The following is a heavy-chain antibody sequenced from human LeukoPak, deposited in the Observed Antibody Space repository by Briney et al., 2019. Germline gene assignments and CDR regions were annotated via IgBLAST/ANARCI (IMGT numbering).Heavy chain of an antibody. J-gene: IGHJ6*02. CDR3: ATTHGWTPYYYYYYGMDV. CDR1: GGTFSSYA. Sequence: GASVKVSCKASGGTFSSYAISWVRQAPGQGLEWMGRIIPILGIANYAQKFQGRVTITADKSTSTAYMELSSLRSEDTAVYYCATTHGWTPYYYYYYGMDVWGQGTTVTVSS. CDR2: IIPILGIA. V-gene: IGHV1-69*04. D-gene: IGHD2-15*01.